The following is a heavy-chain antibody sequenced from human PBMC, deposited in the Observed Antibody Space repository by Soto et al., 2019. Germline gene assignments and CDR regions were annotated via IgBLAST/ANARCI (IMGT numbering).Heavy chain of an antibody. CDR1: GYSFTDYW. J-gene: IGHJ4*02. D-gene: IGHD1-26*01. V-gene: IGHV5-51*01. Sequence: GESLKVSWKGSGYSFTDYWIGWVRQMPGKGLEWMGIIYPGDSDTRYNPSFQGRVTISADKSITTAYLQWSSLKASDTAMYFCARLSGARSPANFWGQGTVVTVSS. CDR3: ARLSGARSPANF. CDR2: IYPGDSDT.